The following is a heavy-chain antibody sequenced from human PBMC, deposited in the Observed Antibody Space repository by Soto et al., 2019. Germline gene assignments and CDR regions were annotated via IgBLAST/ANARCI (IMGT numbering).Heavy chain of an antibody. CDR1: GGSISSDDYY. J-gene: IGHJ6*02. V-gene: IGHV4-61*08. CDR2: IYYRGNT. CDR3: ARDSIKPQFGMDV. Sequence: PSETLSLTCTVSGGSISSDDYYWNWIRQRPGKGLEWIGNIYYRGNTNYNPSLKSRATISVDMSKNQFSLKLSSVTAADTAVYYCARDSIKPQFGMDVWGQGTTVTVSS.